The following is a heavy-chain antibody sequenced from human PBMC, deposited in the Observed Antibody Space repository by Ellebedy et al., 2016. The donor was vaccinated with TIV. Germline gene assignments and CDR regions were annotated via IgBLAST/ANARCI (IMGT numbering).Heavy chain of an antibody. CDR1: GDSVSSANYY. CDR2: ISHSGST. Sequence: SETLSLXCSVSGDSVSSANYYWTWIRQSPGKGLQWIAYISHSGSTKYSPSLKSRVTISIDTSKNQFSLNLSSVTAADTAVYYCARDRTRSWYYYQYWGQGTLVTVSS. D-gene: IGHD3-10*01. V-gene: IGHV4-61*01. CDR3: ARDRTRSWYYYQY. J-gene: IGHJ4*02.